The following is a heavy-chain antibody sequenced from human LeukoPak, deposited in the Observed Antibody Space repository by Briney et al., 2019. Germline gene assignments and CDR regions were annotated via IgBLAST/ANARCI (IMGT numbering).Heavy chain of an antibody. J-gene: IGHJ3*02. Sequence: GGSLRLSCAASGFTFSSYAMHWVRQAPGKGLEWVAVISYDGSNKYYADSVKGRFTISRDNAKNSLYLQMNSLRAEDTGVYYCARDGSPYGTDAFDIWGQGTMVTVSS. CDR1: GFTFSSYA. CDR2: ISYDGSNK. CDR3: ARDGSPYGTDAFDI. V-gene: IGHV3-30-3*01. D-gene: IGHD4-17*01.